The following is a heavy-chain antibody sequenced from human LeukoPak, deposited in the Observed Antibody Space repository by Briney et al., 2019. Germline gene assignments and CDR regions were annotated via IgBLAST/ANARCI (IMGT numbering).Heavy chain of an antibody. CDR2: IYGSGST. Sequence: PSETLSLTCTVSSGSISSYNWSWIRQPAGKGLEWIGRIYGSGSTNYNPSLKSRVTVSVDTSKNQFSLKSTSLTAADTAVYYCARDLWFGEIGDAFDLWGQGRKVTVSS. CDR3: ARDLWFGEIGDAFDL. D-gene: IGHD3-10*01. V-gene: IGHV4-4*07. J-gene: IGHJ3*01. CDR1: SGSISSYN.